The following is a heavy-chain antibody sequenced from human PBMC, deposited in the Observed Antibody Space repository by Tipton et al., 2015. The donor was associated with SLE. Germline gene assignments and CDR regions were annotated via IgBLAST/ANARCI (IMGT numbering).Heavy chain of an antibody. Sequence: TLSLTCTVSGASITSGSYYWSWIRQPAGKGLEWIGRIYSNGATKYNPSLKSRLTMSVDISKSQFSVNLRSVTAADTAVYYCARIMSGRGAVPWGAFDIWGQGTMVTVSS. CDR3: ARIMSGRGAVPWGAFDI. D-gene: IGHD1-26*01. V-gene: IGHV4-61*02. J-gene: IGHJ3*02. CDR1: GASITSGSYY. CDR2: IYSNGAT.